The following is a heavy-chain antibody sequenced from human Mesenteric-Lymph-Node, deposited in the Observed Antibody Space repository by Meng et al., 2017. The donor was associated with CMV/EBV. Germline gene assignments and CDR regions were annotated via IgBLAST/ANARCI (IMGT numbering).Heavy chain of an antibody. D-gene: IGHD3-22*01. J-gene: IGHJ4*02. CDR1: SISSSSYY. CDR3: ARFYYYDSSGYYPYYFDY. V-gene: IGHV4-39*01. CDR2: IYYSGST. Sequence: SISSSSYYWGWIRQPPGKGLEWIGSIYYSGSTYYNPSLKSRVTISVDTSKNQFSLKLSSVTAADTAVYYCARFYYYDSSGYYPYYFDYWGQGTLVTVSS.